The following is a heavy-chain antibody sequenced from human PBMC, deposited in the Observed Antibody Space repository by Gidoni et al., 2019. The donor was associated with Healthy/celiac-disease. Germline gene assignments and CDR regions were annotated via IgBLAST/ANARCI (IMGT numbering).Heavy chain of an antibody. D-gene: IGHD5-12*01. Sequence: QVQLVQSGAEVKKPGSSVKVFCKASGGTFSSYAISWVRQAPGQGLEWMGGIIPIFGTANYAQKFQGRVTITADESTSTAYMELSSLRSEDTAVYYCAGSIVATEDYYYYGMDVWGQGTTVTVSS. J-gene: IGHJ6*02. CDR3: AGSIVATEDYYYYGMDV. CDR2: IIPIFGTA. V-gene: IGHV1-69*01. CDR1: GGTFSSYA.